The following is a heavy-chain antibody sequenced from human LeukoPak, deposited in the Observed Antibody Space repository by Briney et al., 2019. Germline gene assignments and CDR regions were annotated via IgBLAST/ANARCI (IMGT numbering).Heavy chain of an antibody. CDR1: GGSISSHY. Sequence: SETLSLTCTVSGGSISSHYWGWIRQPPGKGLEWIGYIYYSGSTNYNPSLKSRVTVSVDTSKNQFSLKLSSVTAADTAVYYCARSPTPEDFDYWGQGTLVTVSS. CDR2: IYYSGST. D-gene: IGHD1-14*01. V-gene: IGHV4-59*11. J-gene: IGHJ4*02. CDR3: ARSPTPEDFDY.